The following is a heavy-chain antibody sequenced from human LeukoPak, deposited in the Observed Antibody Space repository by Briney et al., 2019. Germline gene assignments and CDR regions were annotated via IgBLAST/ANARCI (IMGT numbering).Heavy chain of an antibody. D-gene: IGHD5-12*01. Sequence: SETLSLTCTVSGGSISSYYWSWIRQPPGKGLEWIGYIYYSGSTNYNPSLKSRVTMSLDTSKNQFSLRLTSVTAADTAVYYCARGFDSKSTYFDYWGQGTLVTVSS. CDR3: ARGFDSKSTYFDY. CDR1: GGSISSYY. J-gene: IGHJ4*02. V-gene: IGHV4-59*01. CDR2: IYYSGST.